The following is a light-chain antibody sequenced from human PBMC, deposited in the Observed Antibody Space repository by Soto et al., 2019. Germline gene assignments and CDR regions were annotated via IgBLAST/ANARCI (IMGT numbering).Light chain of an antibody. CDR1: QSVTNS. V-gene: IGKV3-15*01. CDR2: GAS. J-gene: IGKJ4*01. Sequence: EIVLTQSPATLSVSPGERATLSCRASQSVTNSLAWYQRSPGQAPRPLIYGASTRATGIPVRFSGSGSGTEFALTISSLQSEDFAIYYCQQYKDWPLTFGGGTRVEIK. CDR3: QQYKDWPLT.